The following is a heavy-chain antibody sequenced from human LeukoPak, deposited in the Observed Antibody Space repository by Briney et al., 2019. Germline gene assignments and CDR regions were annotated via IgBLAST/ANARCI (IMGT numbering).Heavy chain of an antibody. CDR3: ARGFNSSWYLAY. D-gene: IGHD6-13*01. CDR2: IYYSGST. V-gene: IGHV4-39*07. Sequence: PSETLSLTCTVSGGSISSSSYYCGWIRQPPGKGLEWIGSIYYSGSTYYNPSLKSRVTISVDTSKNQFSLRLSSVTAADTAAYYCARGFNSSWYLAYWGQGTLVTVSS. J-gene: IGHJ4*02. CDR1: GGSISSSSYY.